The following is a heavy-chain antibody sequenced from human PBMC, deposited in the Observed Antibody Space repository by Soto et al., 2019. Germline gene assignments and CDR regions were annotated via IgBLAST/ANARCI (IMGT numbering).Heavy chain of an antibody. V-gene: IGHV3-33*01. D-gene: IGHD3-22*01. CDR2: IWYDGSNK. CDR1: GFTFSSYG. CDR3: ARSIVYGSSGYLDH. J-gene: IGHJ4*02. Sequence: QVQLVESGGGVVQPGRSLRLSCAASGFTFSSYGMHWVRQAPGKGLEWVAVIWYDGSNKFYADSVKGRFTISRDNSKKTLYLQMSSLRVEDTAVYYCARSIVYGSSGYLDHWGQGTLVTVSS.